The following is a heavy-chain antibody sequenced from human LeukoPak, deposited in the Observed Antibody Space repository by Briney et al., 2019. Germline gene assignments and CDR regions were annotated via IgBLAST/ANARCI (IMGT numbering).Heavy chain of an antibody. CDR2: ISGSGGST. V-gene: IGHV3-23*01. D-gene: IGHD6-13*01. CDR1: GFTFSSYA. Sequence: QSGGSLRLSCAASGFTFSSYAMSWVRQAPGKGLEWVSAISGSGGSTYYADSVKGRFTISRDNSKNTLYLQMNSLRAEDTAVYYCAKEIPSSWYKRGSFDYWGQGTLVTVSS. CDR3: AKEIPSSWYKRGSFDY. J-gene: IGHJ4*02.